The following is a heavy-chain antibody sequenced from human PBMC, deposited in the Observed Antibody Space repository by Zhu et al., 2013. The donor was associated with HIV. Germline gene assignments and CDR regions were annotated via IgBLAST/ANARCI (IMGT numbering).Heavy chain of an antibody. CDR3: ANYRSSEQHNWFDP. V-gene: IGHV1-2*02. J-gene: IGHJ5*02. Sequence: QVQLVQSGAEVKKPGASVKVSCKASGYTFTSYDIHWVRQATGQGLEWMGWMNPNSGDTNFAQKFQGRVTMTRDTSISTAYMELSSLRSDDTAVYYCANYRSSEQHNWFDPWGQGTLVTVSS. CDR1: GYTFTSYD. D-gene: IGHD6-6*01. CDR2: MNPNSGDT.